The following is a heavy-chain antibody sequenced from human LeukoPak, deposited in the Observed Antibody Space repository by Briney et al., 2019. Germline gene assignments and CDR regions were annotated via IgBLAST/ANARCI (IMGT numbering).Heavy chain of an antibody. CDR2: IYPFDSDT. J-gene: IGHJ4*02. CDR3: RRRGINEFFDN. CDR1: GYSFTSHW. V-gene: IGHV5-51*01. D-gene: IGHD2-8*01. Sequence: GESLKISCKSSGYSFTSHWIGWVRQLPREGLEWMGIIYPFDSDTRYHPSFQSHVTTSADKSFNTAYLQWSSLRASDTAYYYSRRRGINEFFDNWGEGSLVTVSS.